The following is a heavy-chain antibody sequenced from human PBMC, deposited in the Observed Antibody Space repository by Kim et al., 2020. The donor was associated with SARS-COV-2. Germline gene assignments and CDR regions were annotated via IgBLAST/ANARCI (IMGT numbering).Heavy chain of an antibody. Sequence: SVKVSCKASGGTFSSYAISWVRQAPGQGLEWMGRIIPILGIANYAQKFQGRVTITADKATSTAYMELSSLRSEDTAVYYCAKTPYDYVWGSYPPRPNYGMDVWGQGTPLTVSS. CDR2: IIPILGIA. D-gene: IGHD3-16*02. J-gene: IGHJ6*02. CDR1: GGTFSSYA. V-gene: IGHV1-69*04. CDR3: AKTPYDYVWGSYPPRPNYGMDV.